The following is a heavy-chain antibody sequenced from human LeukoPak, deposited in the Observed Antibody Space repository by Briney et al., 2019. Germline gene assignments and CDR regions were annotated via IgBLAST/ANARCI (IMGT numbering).Heavy chain of an antibody. CDR1: GGTFSSYA. CDR3: AREIAAAGRGDY. V-gene: IGHV1-69*01. CDR2: IIPIFGTA. Sequence: GASVKVSCKASGGTFSSYAISWVRQAPGQGLEWMGGIIPIFGTANYAQKFQGRVTITADESTSTAYMELSSLRSEDTAVYYCAREIAAAGRGDYWGQGTLVTVSS. J-gene: IGHJ4*02. D-gene: IGHD6-13*01.